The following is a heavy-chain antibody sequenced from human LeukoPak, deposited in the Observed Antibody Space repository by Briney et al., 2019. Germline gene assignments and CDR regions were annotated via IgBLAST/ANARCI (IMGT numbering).Heavy chain of an antibody. Sequence: GESLKISCKGSGYSFTNYWIGWVRLMPGKGLEWMGIIYPGDSDTRYSPSFQGQVTISADKSISTAYLQWSSLKASDTAMYYCAPRYYYDSGSYSSFDYWGQGTLVTVSS. CDR3: APRYYYDSGSYSSFDY. CDR2: IYPGDSDT. J-gene: IGHJ4*02. D-gene: IGHD3-10*01. V-gene: IGHV5-51*01. CDR1: GYSFTNYW.